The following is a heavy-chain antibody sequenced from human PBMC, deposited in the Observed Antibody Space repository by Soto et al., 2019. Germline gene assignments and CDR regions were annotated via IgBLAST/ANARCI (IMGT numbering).Heavy chain of an antibody. D-gene: IGHD3-16*02. CDR3: AQGGLRGYAYVWGRYRPTTDHSYSGMDA. V-gene: IGHV3-30*18. CDR2: RSYGGSNK. Sequence: PGGSLRLSCAASGFTFSIYWMHWVRQSPGKGLEWVAVRSYGGSNKYYADSVKGRFTISRDNSKNTLYLQMNSLRAEDRAVYYRAQGGLRGYAYVWGRYRPTTDHSYSGMDAWGPGTTVTVSS. J-gene: IGHJ6*02. CDR1: GFTFSIYW.